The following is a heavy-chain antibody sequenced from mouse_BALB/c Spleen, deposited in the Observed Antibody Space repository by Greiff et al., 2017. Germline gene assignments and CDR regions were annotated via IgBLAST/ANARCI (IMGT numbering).Heavy chain of an antibody. D-gene: IGHD2-4*01. J-gene: IGHJ3*01. CDR3: ARESRITTPVFAY. Sequence: EVQVVESGGGLVQPGGSRKLSCAASGFTFSSFGMHWVRQAPEKGLEWVAYISSGSSTIYYADTVKGRFTISRDNPKNTLFLQMTSLRSEDTAMYDCARESRITTPVFAYWGQGTLVTVSA. V-gene: IGHV5-17*02. CDR1: GFTFSSFG. CDR2: ISSGSSTI.